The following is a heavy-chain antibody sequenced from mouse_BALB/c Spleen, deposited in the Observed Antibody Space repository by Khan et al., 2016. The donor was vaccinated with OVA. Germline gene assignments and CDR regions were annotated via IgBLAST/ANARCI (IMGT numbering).Heavy chain of an antibody. V-gene: IGHV1-20*02. CDR2: INPHIGET. D-gene: IGHD1-1*01. Sequence: EVQLQESGPELVKPGASVKISCKASGYPFTGYFMNWVMQSHGKSLEWIGRINPHIGETFYNQKFKGKATLTVDESSSTAHMELRSLASEDSAVYYCARKNGSDFDYWGQGTTLTVSS. CDR1: GYPFTGYF. J-gene: IGHJ2*01. CDR3: ARKNGSDFDY.